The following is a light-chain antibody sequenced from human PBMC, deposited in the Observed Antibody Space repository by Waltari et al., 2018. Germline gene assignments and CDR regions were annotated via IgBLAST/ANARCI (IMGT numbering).Light chain of an antibody. Sequence: QSVLTQPPSASGTPVQMVAISCPGTSSNIGSNYVYWYHQLPGTAPKRLIYSNNQRPSGVPDRFSGSKSGTSASLAISGLRSEDEADYYCAVWDDSLSGRVFGGGTKLTVL. J-gene: IGLJ3*02. CDR1: SSNIGSNY. V-gene: IGLV1-47*02. CDR2: SNN. CDR3: AVWDDSLSGRV.